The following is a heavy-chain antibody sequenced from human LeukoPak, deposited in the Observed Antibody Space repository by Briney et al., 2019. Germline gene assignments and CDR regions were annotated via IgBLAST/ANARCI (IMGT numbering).Heavy chain of an antibody. CDR2: INPNSGGT. Sequence: ASVKVSCKASGYTFTGYHMHWVRQAPGQGLEWMGRINPNSGGTNYAQKFQGRVTMTRDTSISTAYMELSRLRSDDTAVYYCAIAIVVPAAMIDYWGQGTLVTVSS. CDR3: AIAIVVPAAMIDY. D-gene: IGHD2-2*01. CDR1: GYTFTGYH. V-gene: IGHV1-2*06. J-gene: IGHJ4*02.